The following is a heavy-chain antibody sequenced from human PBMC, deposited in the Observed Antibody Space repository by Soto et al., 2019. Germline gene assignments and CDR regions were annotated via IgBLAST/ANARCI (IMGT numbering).Heavy chain of an antibody. Sequence: SCKASGYTFTSYGISWVRQAPGQGLEWMGWISAYNGNTNYAQKLQGRVTMTTDTSTSTAYMELRSLRSDDTAVYYCARVYGGYDYYYYMDVWGKGTTVTVSS. CDR3: ARVYGGYDYYYYMDV. J-gene: IGHJ6*03. D-gene: IGHD5-12*01. CDR1: GYTFTSYG. V-gene: IGHV1-18*01. CDR2: ISAYNGNT.